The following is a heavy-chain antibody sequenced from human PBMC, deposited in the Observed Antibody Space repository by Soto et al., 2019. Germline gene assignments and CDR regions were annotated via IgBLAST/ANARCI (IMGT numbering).Heavy chain of an antibody. V-gene: IGHV1-18*01. D-gene: IGHD6-19*01. CDR2: ISAYNGNT. CDR1: GYTFTSYG. Sequence: ASVKVSCKASGYTFTSYGISWVRQAPGQGLEWMGWISAYNGNTNYAQKLQGRVTMTTDTSTSTAYMELRSLRSDDTAVYYCARVGHSSGWDPNLIDYGGQGTLVTVSS. J-gene: IGHJ4*02. CDR3: ARVGHSSGWDPNLIDY.